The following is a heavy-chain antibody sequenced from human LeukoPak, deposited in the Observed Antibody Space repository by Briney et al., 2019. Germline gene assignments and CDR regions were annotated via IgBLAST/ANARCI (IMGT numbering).Heavy chain of an antibody. J-gene: IGHJ4*02. D-gene: IGHD6-19*01. CDR2: IIPIFGTA. CDR3: ASEWWSSGWLFDY. V-gene: IGHV1-69*06. CDR1: VGTFSSYA. Sequence: VNVSCKPSVGTFSSYAISWVRQAPGQGLEWVGEIIPIFGTANYTQKFQGRVTITADKSTSTVYMELSSLRSEDTAEYYCASEWWSSGWLFDYWGQGTLITVSS.